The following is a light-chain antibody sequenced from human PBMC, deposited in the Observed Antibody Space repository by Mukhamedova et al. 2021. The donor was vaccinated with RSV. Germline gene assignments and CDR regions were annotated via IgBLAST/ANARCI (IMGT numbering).Light chain of an antibody. CDR1: QSVSGSY. J-gene: IGKJ1*01. CDR2: GAS. Sequence: GERATLSCRASQSVSGSYLAWYQQKPGQAPGLLIYGASSRATGIPDRFSGSGSGSGTDFTLTISRLEPEDFAVYYCQQYGSSPGTF. CDR3: QQYGSSPGT. V-gene: IGKV3-20*01.